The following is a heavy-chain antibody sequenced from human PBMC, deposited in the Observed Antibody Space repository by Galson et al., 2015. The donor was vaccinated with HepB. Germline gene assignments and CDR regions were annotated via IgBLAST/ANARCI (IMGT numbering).Heavy chain of an antibody. V-gene: IGHV3-66*01. CDR1: GFTVSSNY. D-gene: IGHD4-17*01. Sequence: SLRLSCAASGFTVSSNYMSWVRQAPGKGLEWVSVICSGGSTYYADSVKGRFTISRDNSKNTLYLQMNSLRAEDTAVYYCAREVLGYGDSLDYWGQGTLVTVSS. J-gene: IGHJ4*02. CDR2: ICSGGST. CDR3: AREVLGYGDSLDY.